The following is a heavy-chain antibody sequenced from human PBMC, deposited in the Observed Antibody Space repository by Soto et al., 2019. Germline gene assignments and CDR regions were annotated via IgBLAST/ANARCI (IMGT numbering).Heavy chain of an antibody. J-gene: IGHJ6*02. V-gene: IGHV1-69*12. CDR3: ARDGYYDSSGYYPLYYYGMDV. Sequence: QVQLVQSGAEVKKPGSSVKVSCKASGGTFSSYAISWVRQAPGQGLEWMGGIIPIFGTANYAQKFQGRVTINADESTSTADMEVSSLRAEDTAVYYCARDGYYDSSGYYPLYYYGMDVWGHGTTVTVSS. D-gene: IGHD3-22*01. CDR2: IIPIFGTA. CDR1: GGTFSSYA.